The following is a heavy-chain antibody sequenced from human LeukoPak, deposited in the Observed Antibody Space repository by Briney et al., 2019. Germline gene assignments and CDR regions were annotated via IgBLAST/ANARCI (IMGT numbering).Heavy chain of an antibody. V-gene: IGHV3-48*01. Sequence: GGSLRLSCAASGFTFSSYSMNWVRQAPGKGLEWVSYISISSSTIYYADSVKGRFTISRDNAKNSLYLQMNSLRAEDTAVYYCARDCSSTSCYGYWGQGTLVTVSS. CDR2: ISISSSTI. CDR3: ARDCSSTSCYGY. D-gene: IGHD2-2*01. J-gene: IGHJ4*02. CDR1: GFTFSSYS.